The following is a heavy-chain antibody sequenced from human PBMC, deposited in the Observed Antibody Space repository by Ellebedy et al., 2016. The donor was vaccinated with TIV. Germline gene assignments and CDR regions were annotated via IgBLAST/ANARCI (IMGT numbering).Heavy chain of an antibody. D-gene: IGHD3-22*01. V-gene: IGHV3-21*06. CDR2: IDPSGSSV. J-gene: IGHJ4*02. Sequence: GESLKISYAASGFTFSSYAMSWVRQVPGKGLEWISSIDPSGSSVYQPASLRGRFTISRDNAKNLLYLQMSSLRAEDTAVYYCATEFYYHSSYWGQGTLVAVSS. CDR1: GFTFSSYA. CDR3: ATEFYYHSSY.